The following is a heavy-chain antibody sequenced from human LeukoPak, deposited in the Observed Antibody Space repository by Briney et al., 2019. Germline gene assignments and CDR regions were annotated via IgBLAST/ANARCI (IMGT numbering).Heavy chain of an antibody. CDR1: GYTFTGYY. J-gene: IGHJ3*02. V-gene: IGHV1-2*04. CDR3: ARASYYYDSSGSAFDI. CDR2: IDPNSGGT. D-gene: IGHD3-22*01. Sequence: ASVKVSCKASGYTFTGYYMHWVRQAPGQGLEWMGWIDPNSGGTNYAQKFQGWVTMTRDTSISTAYMELSRLRSDDTAVYYCARASYYYDSSGSAFDIWGQGTMVTVSS.